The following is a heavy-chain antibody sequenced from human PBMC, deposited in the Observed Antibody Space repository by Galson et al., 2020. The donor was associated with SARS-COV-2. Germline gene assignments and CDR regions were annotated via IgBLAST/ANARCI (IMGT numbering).Heavy chain of an antibody. J-gene: IGHJ3*02. Sequence: GESLKISCAASGFTFSSYSMNWVRQAPGKGLEWVSSISSSSSYIYYADSVKGRFTISRDNAKNSLYLQMNSLRAEDTAVYYCARDGYCSSTSCYRTDAFDIWGQGTMVTVSS. CDR1: GFTFSSYS. CDR2: ISSSSSYI. V-gene: IGHV3-21*01. D-gene: IGHD2-2*01. CDR3: ARDGYCSSTSCYRTDAFDI.